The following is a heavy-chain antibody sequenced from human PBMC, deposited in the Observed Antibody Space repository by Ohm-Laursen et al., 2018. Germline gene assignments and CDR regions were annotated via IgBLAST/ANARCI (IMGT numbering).Heavy chain of an antibody. CDR1: GFSLSTSGMR. D-gene: IGHD6-13*01. V-gene: IGHV2-70*04. CDR2: IDWDDDK. CDR3: ARMQGVYSSSWYGFDY. Sequence: TQTLTLTCTFSGFSLSTSGMRVGWIRQPPGKALEWLARIDWDDDKFYNTSLKTRLTISKDTSKNQVVLTITNMDPEDTATYYCARMQGVYSSSWYGFDYWGQGTLVTVSS. J-gene: IGHJ4*02.